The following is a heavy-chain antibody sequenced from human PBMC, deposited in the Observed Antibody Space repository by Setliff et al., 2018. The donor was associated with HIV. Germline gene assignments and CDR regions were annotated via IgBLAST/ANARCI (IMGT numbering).Heavy chain of an antibody. CDR1: GYTFTSYA. CDR2: INTNTGNP. V-gene: IGHV7-4-1*02. J-gene: IGHJ4*02. CDR3: ARDEGRQVPSSSWIDY. Sequence: GASVKVSCKASGYTFTSYAMNWVRQAPGQGLEWMGWINTNTGNPTYAQGFTGRFVFSLDTSVSTAYLQISSLKAEDTAVYYCARDEGRQVPSSSWIDYWGQGTLVSVSS. D-gene: IGHD6-13*01.